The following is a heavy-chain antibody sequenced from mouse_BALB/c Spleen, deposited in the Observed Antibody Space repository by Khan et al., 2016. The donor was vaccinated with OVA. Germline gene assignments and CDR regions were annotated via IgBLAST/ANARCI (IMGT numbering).Heavy chain of an antibody. J-gene: IGHJ3*01. D-gene: IGHD4-1*01. CDR3: ASHLTGSFAY. V-gene: IGHV5-6*01. Sequence: DVHLVESGGDLVKPGGSLKLSCAASGFTFSSYSMSWVRQTPDKRLEWVATISSGADYTYYPDSVKGRFTISRDNAKNTLYLQMSSLKSEDTAMYYCASHLTGSFAYWGQGTLVTGSA. CDR2: ISSGADYT. CDR1: GFTFSSYS.